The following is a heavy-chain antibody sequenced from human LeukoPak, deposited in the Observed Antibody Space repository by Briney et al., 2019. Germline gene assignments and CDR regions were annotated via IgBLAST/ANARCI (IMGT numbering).Heavy chain of an antibody. J-gene: IGHJ4*02. V-gene: IGHV3-23*01. Sequence: GGSLRLSCAASGFTFSSYAMSWVRQAPGKGLEXXSAISGSGGSTYYADSVKGRFTISRDNSKNTLYLQMNSLRAEDTAVYYCAKGVRGGLGYFDYWGQGTLVTVSS. CDR3: AKGVRGGLGYFDY. D-gene: IGHD3-10*01. CDR2: ISGSGGST. CDR1: GFTFSSYA.